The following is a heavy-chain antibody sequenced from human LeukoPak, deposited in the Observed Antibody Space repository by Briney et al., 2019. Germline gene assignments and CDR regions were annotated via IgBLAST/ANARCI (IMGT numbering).Heavy chain of an antibody. CDR1: GGSISSYY. V-gene: IGHV4-4*07. J-gene: IGHJ6*03. D-gene: IGHD2-2*01. Sequence: SETLSLTRTVSGGSISSYYWSWIRQPAGKGLEWIGRIYTSGSTNYNPSLKSRVTISVDKSKNQFSLKLSSVTAADTAVYYCARGDIVVVPAAKVSNYYYMDVWGKGTTVTVSS. CDR2: IYTSGST. CDR3: ARGDIVVVPAAKVSNYYYMDV.